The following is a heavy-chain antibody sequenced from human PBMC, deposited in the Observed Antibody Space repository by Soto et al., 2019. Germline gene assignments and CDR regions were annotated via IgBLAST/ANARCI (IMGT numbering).Heavy chain of an antibody. J-gene: IGHJ3*02. CDR1: GCTFSSYA. D-gene: IGHD6-19*01. CDR3: ARAVTAVAYAFDI. Sequence: ASVKVSCKASGCTFSSYAISCVRHAPGQVLEWMGGIIPVFGTANYAQKFRGRVTITADESTSTAYMELSSLRSEDTAVYYCARAVTAVAYAFDIWGQGTMVTVSS. CDR2: IIPVFGTA. V-gene: IGHV1-69*13.